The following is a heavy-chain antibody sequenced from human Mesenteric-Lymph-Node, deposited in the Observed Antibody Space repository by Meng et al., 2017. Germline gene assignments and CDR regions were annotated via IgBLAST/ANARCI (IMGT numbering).Heavy chain of an antibody. CDR2: ISSSSSYI. V-gene: IGHV3-21*01. Sequence: GESLKISCAASGFTFSSYEMNWVRQAPGKGLEWVSSISSSSSYIYYADSVKGRFTISRDNAKNSLYLQMNSLRAEDTAVYYCASRAVTGPYYYYGMDVWGQGTTVTVSS. CDR3: ASRAVTGPYYYYGMDV. D-gene: IGHD6-19*01. J-gene: IGHJ6*02. CDR1: GFTFSSYE.